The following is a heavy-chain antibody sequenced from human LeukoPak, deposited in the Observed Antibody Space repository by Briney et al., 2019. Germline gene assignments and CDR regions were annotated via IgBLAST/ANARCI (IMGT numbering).Heavy chain of an antibody. CDR2: INHSGST. Sequence: SETLSLTCAVYGGSFSGYYWSWIRQPPGKGLEWIGEINHSGSTNYNQSLKSRVTISVDTSKNQFSLKLSSVTAADTAVYYCARGPGELRSPMVGYNWFDPWGQGTLVTVSS. D-gene: IGHD1-7*01. CDR3: ARGPGELRSPMVGYNWFDP. J-gene: IGHJ5*02. V-gene: IGHV4-34*01. CDR1: GGSFSGYY.